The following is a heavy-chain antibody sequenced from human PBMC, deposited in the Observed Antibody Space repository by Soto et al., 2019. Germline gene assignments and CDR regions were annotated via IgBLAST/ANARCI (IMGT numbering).Heavy chain of an antibody. Sequence: GGSLRLSCAASGFTFDDYAMHWVRQAPGKGLEWVSGISWNSGSIGYADSVKGRFTISRDNAKNSLYLQMNSLRAEDTALYYCAKDMVAATRYYYYMDVWGKGTTVTVSS. V-gene: IGHV3-9*01. CDR1: GFTFDDYA. J-gene: IGHJ6*03. D-gene: IGHD2-15*01. CDR3: AKDMVAATRYYYYMDV. CDR2: ISWNSGSI.